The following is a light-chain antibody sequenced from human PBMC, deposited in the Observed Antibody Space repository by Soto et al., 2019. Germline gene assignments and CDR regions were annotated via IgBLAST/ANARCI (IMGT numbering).Light chain of an antibody. Sequence: QSALTQPASVSGSPGQSITISCTGTSSDIDTYNYVSWYQQHPGNAPKLIIFEVNNRPSGISNRFSGSKSGNTASLTISGLQVEDEAHYFCSSYTSASALAIFGGGTKLTVL. CDR2: EVN. CDR1: SSDIDTYNY. CDR3: SSYTSASALAI. J-gene: IGLJ2*01. V-gene: IGLV2-14*01.